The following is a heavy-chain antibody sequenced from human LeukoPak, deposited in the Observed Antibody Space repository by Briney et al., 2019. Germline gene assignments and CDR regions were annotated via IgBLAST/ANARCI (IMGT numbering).Heavy chain of an antibody. Sequence: GGSLRLSCAASGFTFSTYNMNWVRQAPGKGLEWVSSISGSSSYIFYADSVKGRFTISRDNAENSLFLQMNYLSAEDTALYYCARDPTAAGADYWGQGTLVTVSS. D-gene: IGHD6-13*01. CDR1: GFTFSTYN. J-gene: IGHJ4*02. CDR3: ARDPTAAGADY. V-gene: IGHV3-21*01. CDR2: ISGSSSYI.